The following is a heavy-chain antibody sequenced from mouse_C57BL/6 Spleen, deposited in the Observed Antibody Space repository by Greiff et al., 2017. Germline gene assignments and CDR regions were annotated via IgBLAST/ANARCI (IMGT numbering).Heavy chain of an antibody. CDR3: ARKRLAGRAMDY. CDR1: GYTFTSYW. J-gene: IGHJ4*01. V-gene: IGHV1-50*01. CDR2: IDPSDSYT. D-gene: IGHD3-2*02. Sequence: VQLQQPGAELVKPGASVKLSCKASGYTFTSYWMQWVKQRPGQGLEWIGEIDPSDSYTNYNQKFKGKATLTVDTSSSTAYMQLSSLTSEDSAVYYCARKRLAGRAMDYWGQGTSVTVSS.